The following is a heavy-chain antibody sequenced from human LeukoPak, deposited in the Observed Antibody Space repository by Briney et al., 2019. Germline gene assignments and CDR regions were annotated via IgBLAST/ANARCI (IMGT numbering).Heavy chain of an antibody. CDR3: ARYCVITTCQFRGIDF. V-gene: IGHV3-7*01. J-gene: IGHJ4*02. CDR2: IKQDVSEI. CDR1: GFTFSAHF. D-gene: IGHD3-16*02. Sequence: PGESLRLSCSASGFTFSAHFMSWVRQAPGKGLEWVANIKQDVSEINYADSVEGRFTISRDNAKNSLYLQMSSLRTEDTAVYYCARYCVITTCQFRGIDFWGQGTLVTVSS.